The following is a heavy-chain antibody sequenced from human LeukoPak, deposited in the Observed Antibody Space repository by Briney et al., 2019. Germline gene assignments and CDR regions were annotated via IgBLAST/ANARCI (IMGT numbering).Heavy chain of an antibody. CDR2: TYYRSKWYN. V-gene: IGHV6-1*01. CDR3: AKDRSSMGYAGMDV. CDR1: GDSVSSNSAA. Sequence: SQTLSLTCAISGDSVSSNSAAWNWIRQSPSRGLEWLGRTYYRSKWYNDYAVSVKGRITINPDTSKNQFSLHLNSVTPEDTAVYYCAKDRSSMGYAGMDVWGQGTTVTVSS. J-gene: IGHJ6*02. D-gene: IGHD2-8*01.